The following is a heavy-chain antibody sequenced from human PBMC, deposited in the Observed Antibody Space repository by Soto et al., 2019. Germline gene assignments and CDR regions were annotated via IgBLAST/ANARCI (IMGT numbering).Heavy chain of an antibody. CDR1: GYTFTSYD. D-gene: IGHD4-17*01. CDR2: MNPNRGNT. J-gene: IGHJ5*02. V-gene: IGHV1-8*01. CDR3: ARGVKYGAYSRWFDP. Sequence: QVQLVQSGAEVKKPGASVKVSCKASGYTFTSYDINWVRQATGQGLEYLGWMNPNRGNTGYVQKFQGRVTMPRDTSISTAYMELSSLRSEDTAVYFCARGVKYGAYSRWFDPWGQGTLVTVSS.